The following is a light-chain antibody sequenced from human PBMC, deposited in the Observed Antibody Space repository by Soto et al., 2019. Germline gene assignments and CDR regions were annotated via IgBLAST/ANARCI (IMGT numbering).Light chain of an antibody. CDR3: NSYTTSGPYV. V-gene: IGLV2-14*01. J-gene: IGLJ1*01. Sequence: QSVLTQPASVSGSPGQSITISCTGTSSDVGGYDYVSWYQQHPGKAPKLMIYDVTNRPSGVSNRFSGSKSGNTASLTISGLQAEDEADYFCNSYTTSGPYVFGTGTKVTVL. CDR2: DVT. CDR1: SSDVGGYDY.